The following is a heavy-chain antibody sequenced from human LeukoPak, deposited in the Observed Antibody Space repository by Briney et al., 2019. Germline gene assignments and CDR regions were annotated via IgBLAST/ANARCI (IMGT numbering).Heavy chain of an antibody. CDR3: AKEGWDKSYWYGRIDY. Sequence: GGSLRLSCAATGFTFSTYGMHWVRQAPGKGLEWVAAISNDGNKKHYADSVKGRFTISRDNPKNTLFLQMNSLRAEDTAVYYCAKEGWDKSYWYGRIDYWGQGTLVTVSS. V-gene: IGHV3-30*18. CDR2: ISNDGNKK. J-gene: IGHJ4*02. D-gene: IGHD2-8*02. CDR1: GFTFSTYG.